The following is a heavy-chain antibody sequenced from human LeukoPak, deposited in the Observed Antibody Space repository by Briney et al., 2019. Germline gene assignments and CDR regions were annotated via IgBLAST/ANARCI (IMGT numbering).Heavy chain of an antibody. D-gene: IGHD3-3*01. CDR1: GFTFSSYG. V-gene: IGHV3-33*06. CDR3: AKSITIFGVTDYYYYGMDV. Sequence: GGSLRLSCAASGFTFSSYGMHWVRQAPGKGLEWVAVIWYDGSNKYYADSVKGRFTISRDNSKNTLYLQMNTLRAEDTAVYYCAKSITIFGVTDYYYYGMDVWGQGTTVTVSS. CDR2: IWYDGSNK. J-gene: IGHJ6*02.